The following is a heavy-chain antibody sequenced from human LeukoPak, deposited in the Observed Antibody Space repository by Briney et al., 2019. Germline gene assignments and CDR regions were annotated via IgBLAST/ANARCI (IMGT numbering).Heavy chain of an antibody. CDR3: AREGTAGDFDF. CDR2: IYPGDSDT. D-gene: IGHD1-7*01. Sequence: GESLKISCKGSGYSFPSSWIGWVRQMPDKGLEWMAMIYPGDSDTRYSPSFQGQVTVSADKSISTAYLQWSSLKASDTAIYFCAREGTAGDFDFWGQGTQVTVSS. CDR1: GYSFPSSW. J-gene: IGHJ4*02. V-gene: IGHV5-51*01.